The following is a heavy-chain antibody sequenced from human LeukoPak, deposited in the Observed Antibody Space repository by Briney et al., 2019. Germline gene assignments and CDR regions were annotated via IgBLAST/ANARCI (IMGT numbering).Heavy chain of an antibody. D-gene: IGHD3-22*01. CDR3: ARGRYYYDSSGYYSSYFDY. J-gene: IGHJ4*02. CDR2: INQGGST. Sequence: SETLSVTCAVYGGSFSGYYWSGLRQPPGKGLEGIGEINQGGSTNYNPSLKSGVTISVDTSKIQFSLKLSSVTAADTAVYYCARGRYYYDSSGYYSSYFDYWGQGTLVTVSS. V-gene: IGHV4-34*01. CDR1: GGSFSGYY.